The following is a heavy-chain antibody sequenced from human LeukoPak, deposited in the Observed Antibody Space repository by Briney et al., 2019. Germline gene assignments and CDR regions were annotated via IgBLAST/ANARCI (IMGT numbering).Heavy chain of an antibody. CDR2: INQDASAK. D-gene: IGHD3-9*01. CDR1: GFTLGSSW. Sequence: SGGSLRLSCAASGFTLGSSWMSWVRQAPGKGLEWVANINQDASAKFYVDSVKGRFTVSRDNAQNSLYLQMSSLRAEDTAVYYCAKVPYDILTGYQYYFDYWGQGTLVTVSS. J-gene: IGHJ4*02. V-gene: IGHV3-7*03. CDR3: AKVPYDILTGYQYYFDY.